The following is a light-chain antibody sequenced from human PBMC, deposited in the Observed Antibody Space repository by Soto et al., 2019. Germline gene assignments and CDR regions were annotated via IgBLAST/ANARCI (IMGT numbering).Light chain of an antibody. J-gene: IGKJ5*01. Sequence: TQSPSTLSASIGDRVTITCRASQTISSWLAWYQQKPGQAPRLLIYDASNRATGIPARFSGSGSGTDFTLTISSLEPEDFAVDYCQRRSNWPRITFGQGTRLEI. CDR2: DAS. CDR1: QTISSW. V-gene: IGKV3-11*01. CDR3: QRRSNWPRIT.